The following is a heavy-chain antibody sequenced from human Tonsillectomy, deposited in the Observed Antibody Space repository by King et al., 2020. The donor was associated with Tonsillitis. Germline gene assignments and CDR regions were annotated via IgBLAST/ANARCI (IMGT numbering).Heavy chain of an antibody. CDR1: GYTFTSYG. CDR3: AREYRDSFDY. V-gene: IGHV1-18*04. J-gene: IGHJ4*02. CDR2: ISPHNGNT. Sequence: VQLVESGAEVKKPGASVKVSCKTSGYTFTSYGITWVRQAPGHGLEWMAWISPHNGNTNYAQKLQGRVTMTTDTSTSTAYMELRSLRSDDTAVYYCAREYRDSFDYWGQGTLVTVSS. D-gene: IGHD2-2*01.